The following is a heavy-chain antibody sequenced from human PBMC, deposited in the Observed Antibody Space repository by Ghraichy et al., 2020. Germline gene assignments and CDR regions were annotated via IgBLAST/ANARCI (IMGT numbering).Heavy chain of an antibody. CDR3: AGRGSSGWDSLDY. Sequence: GGSLRLSCAASGFTFSDYGMQWVRQAPGKGLEWVAVISYDGSNKYYADSVKGRFTISRDNSKNTLYLQMSSRRDEDTAVYYCAGRGSSGWDSLDYWGQGTLGTVSS. CDR1: GFTFSDYG. V-gene: IGHV3-30*03. D-gene: IGHD6-19*01. J-gene: IGHJ4*02. CDR2: ISYDGSNK.